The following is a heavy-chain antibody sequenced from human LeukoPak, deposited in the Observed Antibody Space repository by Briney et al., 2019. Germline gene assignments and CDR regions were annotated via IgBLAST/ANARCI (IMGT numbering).Heavy chain of an antibody. D-gene: IGHD3-3*01. Sequence: PGGSLRLSCAASGFTFSSYAMSWVRQAPGKGLEWVSAISGSGGSTYYADSVKGRFTISRDNSKNTLYLQMNSLRAEDTAVYYCAKEPVTYYDFCSGYHDLDYWGQGTLVTVSS. CDR3: AKEPVTYYDFCSGYHDLDY. J-gene: IGHJ4*02. V-gene: IGHV3-23*01. CDR1: GFTFSSYA. CDR2: ISGSGGST.